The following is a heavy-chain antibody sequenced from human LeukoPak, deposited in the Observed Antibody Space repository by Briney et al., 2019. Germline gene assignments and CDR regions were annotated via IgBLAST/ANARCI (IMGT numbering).Heavy chain of an antibody. Sequence: PGRSLRLSCAASGFTFDDYAMHWVRQAPGKGLEGVSGISWNSGSIGYADSVKGRFTISRDNAKNSLYLQMNSLRAEDTALYYCATGETWFGELSSSNWGQGTLVTVSS. D-gene: IGHD3-10*01. CDR2: ISWNSGSI. CDR3: ATGETWFGELSSSN. J-gene: IGHJ4*02. CDR1: GFTFDDYA. V-gene: IGHV3-9*01.